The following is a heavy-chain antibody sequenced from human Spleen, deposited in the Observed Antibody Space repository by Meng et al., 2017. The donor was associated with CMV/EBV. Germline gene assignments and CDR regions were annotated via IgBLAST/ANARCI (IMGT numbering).Heavy chain of an antibody. V-gene: IGHV4-31*11. CDR2: IYYSGST. CDR3: ARDRGEMVRGVRVSNYGMDV. D-gene: IGHD3-10*01. Sequence: SETLSLTCAVSGGSISSGNYYWIWIRQHPGKGLEWIGSIYYSGSTYYNPSLKSRVTISVDTSKNQFSLKLSSVTAADTAVYYCARDRGEMVRGVRVSNYGMDVWGQGTTVTVSS. J-gene: IGHJ6*02. CDR1: GGSISSGNYY.